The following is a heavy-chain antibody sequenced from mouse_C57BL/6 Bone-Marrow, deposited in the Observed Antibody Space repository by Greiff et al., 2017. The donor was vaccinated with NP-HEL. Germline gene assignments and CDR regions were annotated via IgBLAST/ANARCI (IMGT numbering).Heavy chain of an antibody. CDR1: GFTFSSYA. J-gene: IGHJ2*01. V-gene: IGHV5-4*03. D-gene: IGHD1-1*01. Sequence: EVKVEESGGGLVKPGGSLKLSCAASGFTFSSYAMSWVRQTPEKRLEWVATISDGGSYTYYPDNVKGRFTISRDNAKNNLYLQMSHLKSEDTAMYYCARALYYGSPFFDYWGQGTTLTVSS. CDR2: ISDGGSYT. CDR3: ARALYYGSPFFDY.